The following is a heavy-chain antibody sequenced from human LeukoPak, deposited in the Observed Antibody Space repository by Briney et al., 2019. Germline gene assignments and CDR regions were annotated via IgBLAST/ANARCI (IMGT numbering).Heavy chain of an antibody. J-gene: IGHJ4*02. D-gene: IGHD3-22*01. CDR2: ISGYNANT. CDR1: GYTFTSYG. CDR3: ARDAYYYDSSGKKGYYFDY. V-gene: IGHV1-18*01. Sequence: GASVKVSCKASGYTFTSYGISWVRQAPGQGLEWMGWISGYNANTNYAQKVQGRVTMTTDTSTSTAYMELRSLRSDDTAVYYCARDAYYYDSSGKKGYYFDYWGQGTLVTVSS.